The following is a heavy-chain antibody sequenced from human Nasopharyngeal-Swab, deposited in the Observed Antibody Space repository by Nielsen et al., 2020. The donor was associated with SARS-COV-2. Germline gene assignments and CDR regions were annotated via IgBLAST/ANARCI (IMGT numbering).Heavy chain of an antibody. Sequence: GESLKISCAASGFTFDDYMMHWVRQGPGKGLEWVSLIPWDGGGTYYADSVKGRFTISRDNSKSSLFLQMNSLRPEDTALYFCAKDSWTGDSYGSGSLFHSWGQGAQVTVSS. CDR3: AKDSWTGDSYGSGSLFHS. V-gene: IGHV3-43*01. CDR1: GFTFDDYM. J-gene: IGHJ4*02. CDR2: IPWDGGGT. D-gene: IGHD3-10*01.